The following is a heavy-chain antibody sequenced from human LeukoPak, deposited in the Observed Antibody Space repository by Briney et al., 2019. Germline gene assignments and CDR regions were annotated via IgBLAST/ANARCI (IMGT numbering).Heavy chain of an antibody. CDR2: ISSSSSYI. D-gene: IGHD6-19*01. CDR1: GFTFSSYS. J-gene: IGHJ4*02. Sequence: PGGSLRLSCAASGFTFSSYSMNWVRQAPGEGLEWVSSISSSSSYIYYADSVKGRFTISRDNAKNSLYLQMNSLRAEDTAVYYCARDLAAVAAPFDYWRQGTLVTVSS. CDR3: ARDLAAVAAPFDY. V-gene: IGHV3-21*01.